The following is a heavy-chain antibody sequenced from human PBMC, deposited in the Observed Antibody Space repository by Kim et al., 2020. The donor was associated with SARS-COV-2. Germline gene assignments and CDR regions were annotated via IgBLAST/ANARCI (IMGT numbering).Heavy chain of an antibody. V-gene: IGHV1-46*01. J-gene: IGHJ6*02. CDR2: VNPSGDSP. Sequence: ASVKVSCRASGYTFTSAYIHWVRQAPGHGLEWMGMVNPSGDSPTYAPKFQGRVTMTSDTSTGTVYMELSSLRSEDTTVYYCARDREVTDYSDYGLDVWGQ. CDR3: ARDREVTDYSDYGLDV. D-gene: IGHD2-21*02. CDR1: GYTFTSAY.